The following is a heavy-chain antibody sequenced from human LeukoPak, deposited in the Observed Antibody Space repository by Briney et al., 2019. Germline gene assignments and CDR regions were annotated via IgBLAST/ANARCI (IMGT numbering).Heavy chain of an antibody. J-gene: IGHJ3*02. Sequence: ASVKVSCKASGYTFTSYYMHWVRQAPGQGLEWMVSINPNSGGTNYAEEFQGWVTMTRDTSISTAYMELSRLRSDDTAVYYCARETERSPDYYDSSGYYSEVHDAFDIWGQGTMVTVSS. V-gene: IGHV1-2*04. CDR1: GYTFTSYY. CDR2: INPNSGGT. D-gene: IGHD3-22*01. CDR3: ARETERSPDYYDSSGYYSEVHDAFDI.